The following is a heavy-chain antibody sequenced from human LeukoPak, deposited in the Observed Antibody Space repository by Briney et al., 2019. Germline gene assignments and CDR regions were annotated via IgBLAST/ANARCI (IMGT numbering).Heavy chain of an antibody. CDR2: IKGNGDTT. CDR1: GFTFHNYA. D-gene: IGHD6-19*01. V-gene: IGHV3-43*02. CDR3: AKDIGSGWSFDY. Sequence: GGPLRLSCAASGFTFHNYAMHWVRQAPGKGLEWVSLIKGNGDTTYNADSGKGRFTISRDNSKNSLYLQINSLRTEDTALYYCAKDIGSGWSFDYWGQGTLVTVSS. J-gene: IGHJ4*02.